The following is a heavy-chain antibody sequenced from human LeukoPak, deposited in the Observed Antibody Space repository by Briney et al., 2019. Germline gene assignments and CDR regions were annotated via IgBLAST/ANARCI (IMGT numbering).Heavy chain of an antibody. J-gene: IGHJ3*02. D-gene: IGHD2-15*01. V-gene: IGHV3-7*01. CDR3: ARRRVAATRRVAEGGAFDI. Sequence: GGSLRLSCAASGFTFSSYWMSWVRQAPGKGLEWVANIKQDGSEKYYVDSVKGRFTISRDNAKNSLYLQMNSLRAEDTAVYYCARRRVAATRRVAEGGAFDIWGQGTMVTVSS. CDR2: IKQDGSEK. CDR1: GFTFSSYW.